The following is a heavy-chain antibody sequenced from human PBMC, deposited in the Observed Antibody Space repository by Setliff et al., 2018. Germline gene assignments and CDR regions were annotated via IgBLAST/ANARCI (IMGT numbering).Heavy chain of an antibody. V-gene: IGHV1-69*06. J-gene: IGHJ4*02. CDR1: GGSLNGYS. D-gene: IGHD3-9*01. Sequence: SVKVSCKASGGSLNGYSVSWVRQAPGQGLEFLGRIILIFGTPNYAQKFQDRVTIGADKSTSTAYMDLSRLTSDDTATYYCAGVDVLTASPFWGQGTLVTVSS. CDR2: IILIFGTP. CDR3: AGVDVLTASPF.